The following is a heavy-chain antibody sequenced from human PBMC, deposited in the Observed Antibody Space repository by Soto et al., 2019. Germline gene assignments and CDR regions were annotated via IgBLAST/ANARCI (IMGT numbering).Heavy chain of an antibody. Sequence: PSETQSLTCAVSGCSISSGGYSWSWIRHPPGKGLEWIGYIYHSGSTYYNPSLKSRVTISVDRSKNQFSLKLSSVTAADTAVYYCARVHRGGYYYYGMDVWGQGTTVTVSS. CDR3: ARVHRGGYYYYGMDV. J-gene: IGHJ6*02. D-gene: IGHD3-16*01. V-gene: IGHV4-30-2*01. CDR2: IYHSGST. CDR1: GCSISSGGYS.